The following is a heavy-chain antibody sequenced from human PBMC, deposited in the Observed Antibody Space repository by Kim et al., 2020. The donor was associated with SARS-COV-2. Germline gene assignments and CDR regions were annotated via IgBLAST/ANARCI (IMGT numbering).Heavy chain of an antibody. V-gene: IGHV5-51*01. CDR3: ARPALGAPDGMDV. J-gene: IGHJ6*02. Sequence: YSPSFQGQVTISADKSISTAYLQWSSLKASDTAMYYCARPALGAPDGMDVRGQGTTVTVSS. D-gene: IGHD1-26*01.